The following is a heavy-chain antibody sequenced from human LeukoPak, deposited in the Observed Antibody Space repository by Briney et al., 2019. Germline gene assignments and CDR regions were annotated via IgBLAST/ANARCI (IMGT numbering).Heavy chain of an antibody. CDR1: GYTFTKYG. CDR3: ARESGSYAFDI. D-gene: IGHD6-19*01. Sequence: VASVKVSCKASGYTFTKYGVSWVRQAPGQGLEWMGWISAYNGDIKYAQRGKGRVTMTTDTSTSTVYMELRSLRSDDTAVYYCARESGSYAFDIWGQGTMVTVSS. V-gene: IGHV1-18*01. CDR2: ISAYNGDI. J-gene: IGHJ3*02.